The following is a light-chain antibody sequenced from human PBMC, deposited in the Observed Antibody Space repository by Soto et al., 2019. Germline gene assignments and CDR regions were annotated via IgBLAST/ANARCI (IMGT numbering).Light chain of an antibody. CDR1: SSDVGGYNY. J-gene: IGLJ1*01. Sequence: QSLLTQPASVSGSPGQSITISCTGTSSDVGGYNYVSWYQQHPGKAPKLMIYDVSNRPSGVSNRFSGSKSGNTASLTISGLQAEDEADYYCCSYAGSSTLYVSGTGTKVTVL. V-gene: IGLV2-14*01. CDR2: DVS. CDR3: CSYAGSSTLYV.